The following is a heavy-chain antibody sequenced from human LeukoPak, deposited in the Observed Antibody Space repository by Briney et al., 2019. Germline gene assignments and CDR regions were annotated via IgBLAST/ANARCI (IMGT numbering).Heavy chain of an antibody. Sequence: ASVKVSCKASGYTFTGYYMHWVRQAPGQGLEWMGWINPNSGGTNYAQKFQGWVTMTRDTSISTAYMELSSLRSEDTAVYYCARVPTVTNWFDPWGQGTLVTVSS. CDR3: ARVPTVTNWFDP. D-gene: IGHD4-17*01. CDR1: GYTFTGYY. CDR2: INPNSGGT. J-gene: IGHJ5*02. V-gene: IGHV1-2*04.